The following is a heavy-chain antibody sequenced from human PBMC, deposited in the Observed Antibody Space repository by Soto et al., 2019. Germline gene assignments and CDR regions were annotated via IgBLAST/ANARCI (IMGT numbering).Heavy chain of an antibody. V-gene: IGHV3-23*01. CDR2: ISGSGFAT. Sequence: GGSLRLSFAASGFTFSSYAMSWVRQAPGKGLEWVSTISGSGFATYYADSVKVRFTISREISKKTLYLQMNSLRAEDTAVYYCAKGLGVATTPWHXWGQGTLVTVSX. J-gene: IGHJ4*02. CDR3: AKGLGVATTPWHX. CDR1: GFTFSSYA. D-gene: IGHD5-12*01.